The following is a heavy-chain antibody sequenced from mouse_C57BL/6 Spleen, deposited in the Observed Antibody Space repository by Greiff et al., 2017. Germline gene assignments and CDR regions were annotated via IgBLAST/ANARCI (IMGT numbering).Heavy chain of an antibody. CDR3: AREDYCGSSYFDY. CDR2: IHPNSGST. J-gene: IGHJ2*02. D-gene: IGHD1-1*01. CDR1: GYTFTSYW. V-gene: IGHV1-64*01. Sequence: QVQLQQPGAELVKPGASVKLSCKASGYTFTSYWMPWVKQRPGQGLEWIGMIHPNSGSTNYIEKFKSKATLTVDNSSSTAYMQRSSLTAEASAVYSSAREDYCGSSYFDYWGQGTSLTVSS.